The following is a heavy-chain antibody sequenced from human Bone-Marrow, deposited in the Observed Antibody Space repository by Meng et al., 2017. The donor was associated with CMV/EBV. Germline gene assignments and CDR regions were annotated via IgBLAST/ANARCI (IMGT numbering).Heavy chain of an antibody. CDR2: ISDSGNTI. J-gene: IGHJ4*02. D-gene: IGHD3-22*01. CDR1: GFIFSSYE. CDR3: ARIKLITTEPPDY. Sequence: GGSLRLSCAASGFIFSSYEMNWVRQAPGKGPEWVAHISDSGNTIYYADSVKGRFTISRDNANNSLYLHMNSLRAEDTAVYYCARIKLITTEPPDYWGQGTLVTVSS. V-gene: IGHV3-48*03.